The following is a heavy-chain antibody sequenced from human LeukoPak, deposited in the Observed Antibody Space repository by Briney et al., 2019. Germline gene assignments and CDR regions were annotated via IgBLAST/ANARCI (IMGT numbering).Heavy chain of an antibody. Sequence: SETLSLTCTVSGGSISSGGYYWSWIRQPPGKGLEWIGYIYHSGSTYYNPSLKSRVTISVDRSKNQFSLKLSSVTAADTAVYYCASGDSSGAFDYWGQGTLVTVSS. V-gene: IGHV4-30-2*01. D-gene: IGHD6-19*01. J-gene: IGHJ4*02. CDR1: GGSISSGGYY. CDR3: ASGDSSGAFDY. CDR2: IYHSGST.